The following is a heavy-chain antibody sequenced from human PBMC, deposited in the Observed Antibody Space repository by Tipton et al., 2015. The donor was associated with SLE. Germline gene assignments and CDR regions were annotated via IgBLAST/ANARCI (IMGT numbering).Heavy chain of an antibody. CDR3: ARVEFLDDYGGNWDY. CDR2: IYFTGST. CDR1: GGSISSHY. J-gene: IGHJ4*02. Sequence: TLSLTCTVSGGSISSHYWSWIRQPPGKGLEWIGYIYFTGSTNYNPSLKSRVTISVDMSKNQFSLKLSSVTAADTAVYYCARVEFLDDYGGNWDYWGQGTLVTVSS. V-gene: IGHV4-59*11. D-gene: IGHD4-23*01.